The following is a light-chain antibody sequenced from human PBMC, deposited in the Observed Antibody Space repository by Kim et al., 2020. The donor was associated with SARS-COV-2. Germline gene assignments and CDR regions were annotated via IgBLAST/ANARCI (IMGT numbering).Light chain of an antibody. J-gene: IGKJ2*01. CDR2: GAS. CDR3: QQYGSSPYT. Sequence: EIVLTQSPGTLSLSPGERATLSCRASQSVSKNYLAWYQQKPGQAPRLLIYGASSRATGIPDRFSGSGSGTDFILTISRLEPEDFAVYYCQQYGSSPYTFGQGPSWRS. V-gene: IGKV3-20*01. CDR1: QSVSKNY.